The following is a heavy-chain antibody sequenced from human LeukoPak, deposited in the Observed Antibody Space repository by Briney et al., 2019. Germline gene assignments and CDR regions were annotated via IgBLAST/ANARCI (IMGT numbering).Heavy chain of an antibody. D-gene: IGHD6-13*01. Sequence: SETLSLTCTVSGYSISSGYYWGWIRQPPGKGLEWIGSIYHSGSTCYNPSLKSRVTISVDTSKNQFSLKLSSVTAADTAVYYCARDLKRGQLVPDYWGQGTLVTVSS. V-gene: IGHV4-38-2*02. CDR3: ARDLKRGQLVPDY. J-gene: IGHJ4*02. CDR1: GYSISSGYY. CDR2: IYHSGST.